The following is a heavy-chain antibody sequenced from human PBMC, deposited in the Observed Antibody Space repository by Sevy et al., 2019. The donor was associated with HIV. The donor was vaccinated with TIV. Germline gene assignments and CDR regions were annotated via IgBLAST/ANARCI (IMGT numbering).Heavy chain of an antibody. CDR3: AKPPRGPYYYYGMDV. CDR2: ISGSGGST. Sequence: GGSLRLSCAASGFPVSSNYMSWVRQAPGKGLEWVSVISGSGGSTYYADSVKGRFTFSRDNSKNTLYLQMNSLRAEDTAVYYCAKPPRGPYYYYGMDVWGQGTTVTVSS. D-gene: IGHD5-12*01. V-gene: IGHV3-23*01. CDR1: GFPVSSNY. J-gene: IGHJ6*02.